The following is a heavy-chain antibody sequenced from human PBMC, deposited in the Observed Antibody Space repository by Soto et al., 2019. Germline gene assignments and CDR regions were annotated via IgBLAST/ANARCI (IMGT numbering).Heavy chain of an antibody. CDR1: GFTFSNYA. CDR2: FSGSGGRT. D-gene: IGHD3-3*01. V-gene: IGHV3-23*01. Sequence: EVQLLEAGGGLVQPGGSVRLSCAAAGFTFSNYALTWVRESPGKGLEWVSTFSGSGGRTYYADSVRGRFTISRDNSKNTLFLQMNSPRVYDTAIYYCARDWTGDTCPCLDVWGQGTTVSVSS. CDR3: ARDWTGDTCPCLDV. J-gene: IGHJ6*02.